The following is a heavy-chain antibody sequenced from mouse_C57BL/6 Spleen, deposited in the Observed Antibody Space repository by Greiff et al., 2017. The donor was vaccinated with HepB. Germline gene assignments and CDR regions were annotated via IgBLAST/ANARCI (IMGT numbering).Heavy chain of an antibody. J-gene: IGHJ4*01. D-gene: IGHD1-1*01. CDR3: ARSRYYYGSSYGYAMDY. Sequence: VKLVESGAELMKPGASVKLSCKATGYTFTGYWIEWVKQRPGHGLEWIGEILPGSGSTNYNEKFKGKATFTADTSSNTAYMQLSSLTTEDSAIYYCARSRYYYGSSYGYAMDYWGQGTSVTVSS. CDR1: GYTFTGYW. CDR2: ILPGSGST. V-gene: IGHV1-9*01.